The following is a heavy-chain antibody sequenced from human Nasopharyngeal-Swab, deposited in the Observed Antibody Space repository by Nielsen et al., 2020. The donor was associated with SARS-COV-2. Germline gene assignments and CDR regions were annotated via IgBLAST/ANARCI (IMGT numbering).Heavy chain of an antibody. CDR1: GGSFSDYY. V-gene: IGHV4-34*01. Sequence: GSLRLSCAVYGGSFSDYYWSWIRQPPGKGLEWIGEINHSGSTNYNPSLKSRVTISVDTSKNQFSLKLSSVTAADTAVYYCARGSKVTWGWGNWFDPWGQGTLVTVSS. CDR2: INHSGST. J-gene: IGHJ5*02. D-gene: IGHD3-16*01. CDR3: ARGSKVTWGWGNWFDP.